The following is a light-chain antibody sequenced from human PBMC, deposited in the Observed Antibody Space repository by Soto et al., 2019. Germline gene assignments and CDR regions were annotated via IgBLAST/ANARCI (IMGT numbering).Light chain of an antibody. Sequence: EIVMTQSPGTLSESPGEKVIVSCRASQSVGGNLAWYQRKPGQAPRLLIHGASTRATGIPARFSGSGSGTEFTLTISSLQSEDLGVYYCQQYKNWLFTFGGGTRVEIK. CDR2: GAS. CDR3: QQYKNWLFT. J-gene: IGKJ4*01. CDR1: QSVGGN. V-gene: IGKV3-15*01.